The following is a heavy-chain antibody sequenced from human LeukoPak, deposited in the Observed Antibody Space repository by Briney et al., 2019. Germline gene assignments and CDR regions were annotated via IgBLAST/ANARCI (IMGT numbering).Heavy chain of an antibody. D-gene: IGHD3-9*01. Sequence: PSETLSLTCAVSGGSISSGGYSRSWIRQPPGKGLEWIGYIYHSGSTYYNPSLKSRVTISVDRSKNQFSLKLSSVTAADTAVYYCARGAYDILTGYYNPPSGMDVWGKGTTVTVSS. CDR2: IYHSGST. CDR1: GGSISSGGYS. V-gene: IGHV4-30-2*01. J-gene: IGHJ6*04. CDR3: ARGAYDILTGYYNPPSGMDV.